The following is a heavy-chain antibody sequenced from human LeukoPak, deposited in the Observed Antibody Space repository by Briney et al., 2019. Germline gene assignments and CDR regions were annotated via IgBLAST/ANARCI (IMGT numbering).Heavy chain of an antibody. Sequence: GGSLRLSCAASGFTFSSYSMNWVRQAPGKGLEWVSYISSSSTIYYADSVKGRFTISRDNAKNSLYLQMNSLRAEDTAVYYCAREDTAMADAFDIWGQGTMVTVSS. V-gene: IGHV3-48*01. D-gene: IGHD5-18*01. CDR3: AREDTAMADAFDI. CDR2: ISSSSTI. J-gene: IGHJ3*02. CDR1: GFTFSSYS.